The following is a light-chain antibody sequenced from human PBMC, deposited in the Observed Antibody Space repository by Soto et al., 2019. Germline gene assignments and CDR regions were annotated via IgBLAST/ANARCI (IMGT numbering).Light chain of an antibody. V-gene: IGKV1-5*01. CDR1: QSISSW. CDR2: EGS. CDR3: QQYNSSPLT. Sequence: DTQMTQSPSTLSASVGDRVTITCRANQSISSWLAWYQQKPGKAPKLLISEGSSLQSGVPSRFSGSGSGAEFTLTISSLQPDDLATYYCQQYNSSPLTFGGGTKVEIK. J-gene: IGKJ4*01.